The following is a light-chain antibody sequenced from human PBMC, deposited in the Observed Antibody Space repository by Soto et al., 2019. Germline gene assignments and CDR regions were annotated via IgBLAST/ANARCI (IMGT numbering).Light chain of an antibody. CDR3: GSWDSSLSAYV. CDR1: SSNIGGNS. Sequence: QSVMTQPPSVSAAPGQTVTISCSGSSSNIGGNSVSWYQQLPGTAPKLLIYGDNKRPSGIPDRFSGSKSGTSATLGITGFQTGDEADYYCGSWDSSLSAYVFGTGTKLTVL. CDR2: GDN. J-gene: IGLJ1*01. V-gene: IGLV1-51*01.